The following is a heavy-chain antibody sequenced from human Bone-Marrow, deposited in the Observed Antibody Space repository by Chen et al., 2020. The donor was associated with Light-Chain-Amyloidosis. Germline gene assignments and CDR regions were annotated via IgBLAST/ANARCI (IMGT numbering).Heavy chain of an antibody. CDR1: GGSISSSSYY. CDR2: IYYSGST. V-gene: IGHV4-39*01. D-gene: IGHD4-17*01. Sequence: QLQLQESGPGLVKPSETLSLTCTVSGGSISSSSYYWGWIRQPPGKWLEWIGSIYYSGSTYYNPSLKCRVPISVDTSKNQFSLTLCSVTAADTAVYYCARHGVTVTTGFDYWGQGTLVTVSS. CDR3: ARHGVTVTTGFDY. J-gene: IGHJ4*02.